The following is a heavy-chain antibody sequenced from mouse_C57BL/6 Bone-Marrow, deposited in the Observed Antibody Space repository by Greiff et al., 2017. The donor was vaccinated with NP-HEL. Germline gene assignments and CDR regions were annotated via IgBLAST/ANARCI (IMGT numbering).Heavy chain of an antibody. J-gene: IGHJ3*01. Sequence: EVQLVESGGGLVKPGGSLKLSCAASGFTFSSYAMSWVRQTPEKRLEWVATISDGGSYTYYPDNVKGRFTISRDNAKNNLYLQMSHLKSEDTAMYYCASGPAWFAYWGKGTLVTVSA. CDR2: ISDGGSYT. CDR1: GFTFSSYA. CDR3: ASGPAWFAY. V-gene: IGHV5-4*01.